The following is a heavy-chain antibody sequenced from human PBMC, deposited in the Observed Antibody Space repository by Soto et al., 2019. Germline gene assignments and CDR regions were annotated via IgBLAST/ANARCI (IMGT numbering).Heavy chain of an antibody. D-gene: IGHD5-12*01. J-gene: IGHJ4*02. CDR1: GFTFSSFS. CDR2: INAASRT. CDR3: ARDPSGGDN. V-gene: IGHV3-21*01. Sequence: EVQLVESGGGLVKPGGSLRLSCSASGFTFSSFSMNWVRQAPGQGLEWVSSINAASRTYYIDSVKGRFTISRDNAKNSLSLQMNSLTVEATAVYYCARDPSGGDNWGQGTLVTVSS.